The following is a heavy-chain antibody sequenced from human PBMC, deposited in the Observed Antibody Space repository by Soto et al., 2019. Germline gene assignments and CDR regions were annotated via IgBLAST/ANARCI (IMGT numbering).Heavy chain of an antibody. J-gene: IGHJ6*02. V-gene: IGHV1-69*13. D-gene: IGHD1-7*01. Sequence: SVKVSCKASGGTFSSYAISWVRQAPGQGLEWMGRIIPIFGTANYAQKFQGRVTITADESTSTAYMELSSLRSEDTAVYYCARXITGTTGYYYYYYGMGVWGQGTTVTVSS. CDR2: IIPIFGTA. CDR1: GGTFSSYA. CDR3: ARXITGTTGYYYYYYGMGV.